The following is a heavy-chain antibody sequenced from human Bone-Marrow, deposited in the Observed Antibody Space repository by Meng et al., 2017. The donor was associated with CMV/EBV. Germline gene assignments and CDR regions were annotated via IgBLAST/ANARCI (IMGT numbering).Heavy chain of an antibody. CDR1: GYTFTGYY. CDR2: INPNSGGT. V-gene: IGHV1-2*02. Sequence: ASVKVSCKASGYTFTGYYMHWVRQAPGQGLEWMGWINPNSGGTNYAQKLQGRVTMTRDTSISTAYMELSRLRSDDTAVYYCAREGGSPPPPSFDYWGQGTLVTVSS. CDR3: AREGGSPPPPSFDY. J-gene: IGHJ4*02. D-gene: IGHD6-25*01.